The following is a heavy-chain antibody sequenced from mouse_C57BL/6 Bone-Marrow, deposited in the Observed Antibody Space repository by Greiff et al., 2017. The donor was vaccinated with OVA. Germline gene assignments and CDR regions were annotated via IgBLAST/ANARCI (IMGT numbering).Heavy chain of an antibody. Sequence: EVQRVESGGGLVQPGGSLSLSCAASGFTFTDYYMSWVRQPPGKALEWLGFIRNKANGYTTEYSASVKGRFTISRDNSQSILYLQMNALSAEDSATYYCARYGYYGSGVFAYWGQGTLVTVSA. J-gene: IGHJ3*01. V-gene: IGHV7-3*01. CDR2: IRNKANGYTT. CDR3: ARYGYYGSGVFAY. CDR1: GFTFTDYY. D-gene: IGHD1-1*01.